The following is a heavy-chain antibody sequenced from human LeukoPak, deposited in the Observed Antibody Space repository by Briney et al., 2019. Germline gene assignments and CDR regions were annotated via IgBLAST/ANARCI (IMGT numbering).Heavy chain of an antibody. CDR3: ARDHYGSGSRNWFDP. Sequence: GGSLRLSCAASGFTFSSYSMNWVRQAPGKGLEWVSSISSSSSYIYYADSVKGRFTISRDNAKNSLYLQMNSLRAEDTAVYYCARDHYGSGSRNWFDPWGQGTLVTVSS. CDR1: GFTFSSYS. V-gene: IGHV3-21*01. D-gene: IGHD3-10*01. CDR2: ISSSSSYI. J-gene: IGHJ5*02.